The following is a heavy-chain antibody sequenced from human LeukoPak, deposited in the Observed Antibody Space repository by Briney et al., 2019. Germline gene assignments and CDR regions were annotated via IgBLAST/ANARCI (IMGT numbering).Heavy chain of an antibody. J-gene: IGHJ6*02. CDR3: ARGVAVAGTDGMDV. CDR1: GDSISSSSYY. V-gene: IGHV4-61*01. Sequence: SETLSLTCTVSGDSISSSSYYWSWIRQPPGKGLEWIGYIYYSGSTNYNPSLKSRVTISVDTSKNQFSLKLSSVTAADTAVYYCARGVAVAGTDGMDVWGQGTTVTVSS. CDR2: IYYSGST. D-gene: IGHD6-19*01.